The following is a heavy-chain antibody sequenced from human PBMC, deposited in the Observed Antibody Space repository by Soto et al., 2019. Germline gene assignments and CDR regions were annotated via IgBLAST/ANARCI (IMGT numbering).Heavy chain of an antibody. CDR1: GGSISSYY. CDR3: ARDASQGIAAAGTDNWFDP. Sequence: SETLSLTCTVSGGSISSYYWSWIRQPPGKGLEWIGYIYYSGSTNYNPSLKSRVTISVDTSKNQLSLKLSSVTAADTAVYYCARDASQGIAAAGTDNWFDPWGQGTLVTVSS. CDR2: IYYSGST. J-gene: IGHJ5*02. V-gene: IGHV4-59*01. D-gene: IGHD6-13*01.